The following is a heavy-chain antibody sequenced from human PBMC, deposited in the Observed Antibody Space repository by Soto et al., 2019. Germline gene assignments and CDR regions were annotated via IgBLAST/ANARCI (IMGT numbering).Heavy chain of an antibody. CDR2: INVGNGNT. J-gene: IGHJ4*02. CDR1: GYKFSSYA. Sequence: ASVKVSCKASGYKFSSYAIHWVRQAPGQRLEWMGWINVGNGNTKYSQKFQGRVTITRDTSASTAYMELSSLRSEDTAVYYCARSIVVVTALDYWGQGTLVTVSS. D-gene: IGHD2-21*02. V-gene: IGHV1-3*01. CDR3: ARSIVVVTALDY.